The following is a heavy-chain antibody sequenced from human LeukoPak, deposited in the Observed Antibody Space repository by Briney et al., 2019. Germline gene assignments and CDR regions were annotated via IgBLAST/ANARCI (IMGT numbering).Heavy chain of an antibody. D-gene: IGHD4-17*01. J-gene: IGHJ6*03. V-gene: IGHV3-15*01. CDR3: TVSGDYGYYYFYMDV. CDR2: IKSKSDGGEI. CDR1: GFTFSNAW. Sequence: GGSLRLSCAASGFTFSNAWMSWVRQAPGKGLEWVGRIKSKSDGGEIEYTAPVKGRFTISRDDSKNMVYLQMNSLKTEDTAVYYCTVSGDYGYYYFYMDVWGKGTTVTVSS.